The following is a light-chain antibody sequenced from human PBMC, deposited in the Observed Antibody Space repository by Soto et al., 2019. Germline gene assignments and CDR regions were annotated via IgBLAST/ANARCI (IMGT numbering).Light chain of an antibody. CDR3: QQRSNWPT. J-gene: IGKJ2*01. V-gene: IGKV3-11*01. CDR1: QSVSSY. CDR2: DAS. Sequence: ENGLRQSPATMSLSPGERATLSCRASQSVSSYLAWYQQKPGQAPRPLIYDASNRATGIPARLSGSGSGTDFTLTIIILEPDDFAVYYCQQRSNWPTFSQGTKLEIK.